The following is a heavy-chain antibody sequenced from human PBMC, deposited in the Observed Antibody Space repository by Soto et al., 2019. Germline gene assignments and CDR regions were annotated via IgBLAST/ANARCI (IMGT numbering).Heavy chain of an antibody. CDR3: AKSVGWNLSGLFDY. CDR2: ISWNSGSI. D-gene: IGHD1-1*01. CDR1: GFTFDDYA. J-gene: IGHJ4*02. V-gene: IGHV3-9*01. Sequence: GGSLRLSCAASGFTFDDYAMHWVRQAPGKGLEWVSGISWNSGSIGYADSVKGRFTISRDNAKNSLYLQMNSLRAEDTALYYCAKSVGWNLSGLFDYWGQGTLVTVSS.